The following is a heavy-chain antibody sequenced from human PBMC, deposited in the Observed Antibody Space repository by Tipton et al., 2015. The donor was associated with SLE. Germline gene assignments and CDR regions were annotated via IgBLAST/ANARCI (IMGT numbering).Heavy chain of an antibody. CDR2: MYHSGST. V-gene: IGHV4-59*08. CDR1: GASIRTYY. CDR3: ARHAYSIGWVDR. D-gene: IGHD6-19*01. Sequence: TLSLTCAVSGASIRTYYWSWIRQSPGKGLEWIGHMYHSGSTNYNPSLASRVTISIDKSKNQLSLTLNSVTAADTAAYYCARHAYSIGWVDRWGQGILVTVSS. J-gene: IGHJ4*02.